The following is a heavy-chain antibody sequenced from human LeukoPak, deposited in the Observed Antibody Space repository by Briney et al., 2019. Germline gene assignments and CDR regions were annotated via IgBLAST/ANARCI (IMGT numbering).Heavy chain of an antibody. J-gene: IGHJ4*02. CDR1: GFTFSDYA. Sequence: GGSLRLSCAASGFTFSDYAMSWVRQAPGKGLEWVSGIGGSDTNTYYADSVKGRFTISRDNSKNTLYMQMNGLSAEDTAVYYCAKGTGTTSYSPGDYRGQGTLVTVSS. V-gene: IGHV3-23*01. CDR2: IGGSDTNT. D-gene: IGHD2/OR15-2a*01. CDR3: AKGTGTTSYSPGDY.